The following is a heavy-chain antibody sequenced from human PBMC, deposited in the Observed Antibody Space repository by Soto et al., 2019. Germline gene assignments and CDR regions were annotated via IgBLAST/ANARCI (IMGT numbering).Heavy chain of an antibody. D-gene: IGHD6-19*01. CDR2: ISYDGSNK. Sequence: GGSLRLSCAASGFTFSSYAMHWVRQAPGKGLEWVAVISYDGSNKYYEDSVKGRFTISRDNSKNTLYLQMNSLRAEDTAVYYCARDSASSGWYDSLFFQHWGQGTLVTVSS. CDR3: ARDSASSGWYDSLFFQH. J-gene: IGHJ1*01. V-gene: IGHV3-30-3*01. CDR1: GFTFSSYA.